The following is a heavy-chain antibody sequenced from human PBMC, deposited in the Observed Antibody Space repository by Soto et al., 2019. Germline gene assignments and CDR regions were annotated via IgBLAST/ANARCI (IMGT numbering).Heavy chain of an antibody. V-gene: IGHV1-8*01. D-gene: IGHD3-3*01. CDR3: ARSKYYDFWSSYYAYSYYGMDV. J-gene: IGHJ6*02. CDR1: GYTFTSYD. Sequence: ASVKVSCKASGYTFTSYDINWMRQATGQGLEWMGWMNPNSGNTGYAQKFQGRVTMTRNTSISTAYMELSSLRSEDTAVYYCARSKYYDFWSSYYAYSYYGMDVWGQGTTVTVSS. CDR2: MNPNSGNT.